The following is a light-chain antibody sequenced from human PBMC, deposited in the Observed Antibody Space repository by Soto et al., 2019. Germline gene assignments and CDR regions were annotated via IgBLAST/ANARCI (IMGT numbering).Light chain of an antibody. J-gene: IGKJ5*01. CDR3: QQRSNWLT. V-gene: IGKV3-11*01. Sequence: EIVLTQSPATLSLSPGERATLSCRASQYVSNKVAWYQQKPGQAPRLLIYDASNRATGIPARFSGSGSGTDFTLTISSLEPEDFAVYYCQQRSNWLTFGQGTRLEIK. CDR2: DAS. CDR1: QYVSNK.